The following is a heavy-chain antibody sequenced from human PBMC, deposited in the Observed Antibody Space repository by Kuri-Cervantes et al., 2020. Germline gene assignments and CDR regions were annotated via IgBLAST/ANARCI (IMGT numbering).Heavy chain of an antibody. D-gene: IGHD4-23*01. CDR3: ATRGLRWRMGAFDI. V-gene: IGHV1-2*02. CDR1: GYTFTGYY. Sequence: ASVKVSCKASGYTFTGYYMHWVRQAPGQGLEWMGWINPNSGGTNYAQKFQGRVTMTRDTSISTAYMELSRLRSDDTAVYYCATRGLRWRMGAFDIWGQGTMVTVSS. CDR2: INPNSGGT. J-gene: IGHJ3*02.